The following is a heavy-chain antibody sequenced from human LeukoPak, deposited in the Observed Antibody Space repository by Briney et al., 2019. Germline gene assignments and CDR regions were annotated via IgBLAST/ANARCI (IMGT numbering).Heavy chain of an antibody. Sequence: SETLSLTCTVSGGSISSYYWSWIRQPPGKRLEWIGYIYYSGSTYYNPSLKSRDTISVDTSKNQFSLKLSSVTAADTAVYYCARRKLGYCSSTNCPGFDYWGQGTLVTVSS. CDR1: GGSISSYY. D-gene: IGHD2-2*01. J-gene: IGHJ4*02. V-gene: IGHV4-59*08. CDR3: ARRKLGYCSSTNCPGFDY. CDR2: IYYSGST.